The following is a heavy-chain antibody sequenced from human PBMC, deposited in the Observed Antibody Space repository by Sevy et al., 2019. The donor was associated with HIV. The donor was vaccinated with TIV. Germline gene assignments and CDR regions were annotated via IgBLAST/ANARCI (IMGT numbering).Heavy chain of an antibody. CDR2: ISGSGVST. V-gene: IGHV3-23*01. J-gene: IGHJ4*02. CDR3: AKDVRYDSSGYFDY. Sequence: GGSLRLSCAASRFTLRSYAMSWVRQAPGKGLEWVSAISGSGVSTYYADSVKGRFTISRDNSKNTLYLQMNGLRAEETAVYYCAKDVRYDSSGYFDYWGQGILVTVSS. D-gene: IGHD3-22*01. CDR1: RFTLRSYA.